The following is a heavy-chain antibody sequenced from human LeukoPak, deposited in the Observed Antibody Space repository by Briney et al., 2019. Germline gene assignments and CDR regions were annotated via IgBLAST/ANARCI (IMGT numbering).Heavy chain of an antibody. CDR3: AKAEFYDFWSGYYSDY. J-gene: IGHJ4*02. CDR2: ISGSGGST. Sequence: PGGSLRLSCAASGFTFSSFWMAWVRQAPGKGLEWVSAISGSGGSTYYADSVKGRFTISRDNSKNTLYLQMNSLGAEDTAVYYCAKAEFYDFWSGYYSDYWGQGTLVTVSS. V-gene: IGHV3-23*01. D-gene: IGHD3-3*01. CDR1: GFTFSSFW.